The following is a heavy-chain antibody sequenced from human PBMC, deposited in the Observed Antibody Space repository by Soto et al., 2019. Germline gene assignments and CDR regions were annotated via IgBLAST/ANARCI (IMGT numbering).Heavy chain of an antibody. CDR3: EKDWTGTRSVKYDY. J-gene: IGHJ4*02. Sequence: EVHLLESGGTLIQPGGSLRLSCAASGFDFSAYAMTWVRQAPGKGLEWVSSIIHTGGATYYASSVKGRFTISRDNSKNLLYLQMNSLGADDTAMYYCEKDWTGTRSVKYDYWGQGTLVTVSS. D-gene: IGHD3-10*01. V-gene: IGHV3-23*01. CDR2: IIHTGGAT. CDR1: GFDFSAYA.